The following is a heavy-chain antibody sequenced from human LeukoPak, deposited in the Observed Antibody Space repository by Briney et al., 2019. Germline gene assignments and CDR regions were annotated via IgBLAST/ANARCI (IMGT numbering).Heavy chain of an antibody. J-gene: IGHJ4*02. CDR2: INPSGIT. Sequence: SETLSLTCAVYGGSFSGYYWSWIRQPPEKGLEWIGEINPSGITNYNPSLKSRVTVSLDTSKNQFSLKLNSVTAADTALYYCARGRGSFDWPWKFWGQGILVIVSS. D-gene: IGHD3-9*01. CDR1: GGSFSGYY. V-gene: IGHV4-34*01. CDR3: ARGRGSFDWPWKF.